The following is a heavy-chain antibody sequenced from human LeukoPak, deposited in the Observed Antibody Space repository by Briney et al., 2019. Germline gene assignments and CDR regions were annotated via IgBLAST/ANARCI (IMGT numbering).Heavy chain of an antibody. Sequence: GGSLRLSCAASGFTFNSYAMAWVRQAPEKGLEWVSSTTDSGFSTYYADSVKGRFTISRDNSENTLYLQMNSLRAEDTAVYYCAKGSRGSYDYWGQGTLVTVSS. J-gene: IGHJ4*02. CDR2: TTDSGFST. CDR3: AKGSRGSYDY. V-gene: IGHV3-23*01. D-gene: IGHD1-26*01. CDR1: GFTFNSYA.